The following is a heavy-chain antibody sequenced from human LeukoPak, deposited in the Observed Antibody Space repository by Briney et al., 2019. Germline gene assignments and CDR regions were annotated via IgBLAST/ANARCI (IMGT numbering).Heavy chain of an antibody. CDR3: ARVRDAYNYFHY. V-gene: IGHV3-48*01. D-gene: IGHD2-2*01. CDR2: ISGSGNSI. CDR1: GFTFSSYR. Sequence: GGSLRLSCAASGFTFSSYRMNWVRQAPGKGLEWVSYISGSGNSIYYADSVKGRFTMSRVNAKNSLYLQMNSLRAEDTAVYYCARVRDAYNYFHYWGQGTLVTVSS. J-gene: IGHJ4*02.